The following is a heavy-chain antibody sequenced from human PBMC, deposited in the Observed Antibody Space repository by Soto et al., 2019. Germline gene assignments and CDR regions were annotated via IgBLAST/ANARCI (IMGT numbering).Heavy chain of an antibody. D-gene: IGHD2-2*01. Sequence: PGEPLKISGKGSGYRLTNYWNSWVSQMHGKGLEWMGRIDPIDSHTTYSPSFQGHVTISTDKSINTTYLQWSSLKASDTAMYYCARRYCSSATCPRNYYGMDVWGQGTTVTVSS. V-gene: IGHV5-10-1*01. CDR2: IDPIDSHT. CDR1: GYRLTNYW. CDR3: ARRYCSSATCPRNYYGMDV. J-gene: IGHJ6*02.